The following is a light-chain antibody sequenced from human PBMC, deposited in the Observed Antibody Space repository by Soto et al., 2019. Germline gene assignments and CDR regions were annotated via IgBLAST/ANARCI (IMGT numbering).Light chain of an antibody. CDR2: DVS. CDR1: SSDVGGYNY. CDR3: CSYGGSYAFEV. J-gene: IGLJ1*01. V-gene: IGLV2-11*01. Sequence: QYAQAQHSLVSWSPGPSVTISCSGTSSDVGGYNYVSLYQQHPGKAPKLMLYDVSKRLSGVPDPFSGSKSGNTASLTIFGLQAEDEADYYCCSYGGSYAFEVFGTGAKVTVL.